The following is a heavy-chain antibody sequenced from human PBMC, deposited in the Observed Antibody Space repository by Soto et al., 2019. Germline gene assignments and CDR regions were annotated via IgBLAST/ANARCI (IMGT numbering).Heavy chain of an antibody. Sequence: ASVKVSCKASGYSFTDYHIHWVRQAPGQGLEWLGRINPKSGGASTAQKFQGWVTMTTDTSISTASMELTRLTSDDTAIYYCARGDSTDCSNGVCSFFYNHDMDVWGQGTTVTVSS. D-gene: IGHD2-8*01. CDR2: INPKSGGA. V-gene: IGHV1-2*04. CDR3: ARGDSTDCSNGVCSFFYNHDMDV. J-gene: IGHJ6*02. CDR1: GYSFTDYH.